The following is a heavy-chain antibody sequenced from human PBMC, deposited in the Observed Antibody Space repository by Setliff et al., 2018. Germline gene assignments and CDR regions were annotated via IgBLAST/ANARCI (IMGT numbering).Heavy chain of an antibody. CDR1: GYTFTSYA. J-gene: IGHJ5*01. V-gene: IGHV7-4-1*02. CDR2: INTNTGNP. D-gene: IGHD3-22*01. Sequence: ASVKVSCKASGYTFTSYAMNWVRQAPGQGLEWMGWINTNTGNPTYAQGFTGRFVFSLDTSVSTAYLQISSLKAEDTAVYYCASSGWGVGGASTLIDLSNPLQPLSWG. CDR3: ASSGWGVGGASTLIDLSNPLQPLS.